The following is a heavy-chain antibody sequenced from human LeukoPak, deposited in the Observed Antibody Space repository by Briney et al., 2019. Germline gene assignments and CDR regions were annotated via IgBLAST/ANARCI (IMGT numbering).Heavy chain of an antibody. CDR3: ARNKRRFDQ. V-gene: IGHV3-11*01. J-gene: IGHJ4*02. CDR1: GFNISDHY. Sequence: GGSLRLSCAASGFNISDHYMSWIRQAPGRGLEWVSYISNRGFSTYYADSVKSRFTISMDNTKNSLYLEMQSLRVEDTAVYYCARNKRRFDQWGQGTVVTVSS. CDR2: ISNRGFST.